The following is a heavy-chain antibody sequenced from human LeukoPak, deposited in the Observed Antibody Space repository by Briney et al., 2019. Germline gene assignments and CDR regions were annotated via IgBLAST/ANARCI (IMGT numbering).Heavy chain of an antibody. CDR2: IHHRGGT. CDR1: GGSISNENW. CDR3: ATPNDAFNI. Sequence: SGTLSLTRAVSGGSISNENWWSWVRQPPGKGLEWIGEIHHRGGTNYNPSLRSRVTISIDTSKNQFSLKLTSVTAADTAVYYCATPNDAFNIWGQGTMVTVSS. J-gene: IGHJ3*02. V-gene: IGHV4-4*02.